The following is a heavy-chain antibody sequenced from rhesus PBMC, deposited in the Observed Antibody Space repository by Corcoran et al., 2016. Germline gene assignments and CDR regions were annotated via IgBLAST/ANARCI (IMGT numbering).Heavy chain of an antibody. Sequence: QVQLQESGPGLVKPSETLSLTCAVPVGSISGYDWSWIRQPPGKGLEWIGRIYGSGGSTDYNPSLKSRVTISTDTSKNQFSLKLSSVTAADTAVYYCARPGGRDYWGQGVLVTVSS. V-gene: IGHV4-160*01. J-gene: IGHJ4*01. CDR3: ARPGGRDY. D-gene: IGHD5-42*01. CDR1: VGSISGYD. CDR2: IYGSGGST.